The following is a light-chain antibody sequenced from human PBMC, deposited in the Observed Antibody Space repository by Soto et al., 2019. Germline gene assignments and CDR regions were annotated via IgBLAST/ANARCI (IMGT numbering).Light chain of an antibody. V-gene: IGLV2-23*02. Sequence: QSALTQPASVSGSPGQSITISCTGTSSDVGSYNLVSWYQQHPGKAPKLMIYEVSKRPSGVSNRFSGSKSGNPASLTISGLQPEDEADYYCCSYAGSSTFVFGTGTKVTVL. CDR2: EVS. CDR1: SSDVGSYNL. CDR3: CSYAGSSTFV. J-gene: IGLJ1*01.